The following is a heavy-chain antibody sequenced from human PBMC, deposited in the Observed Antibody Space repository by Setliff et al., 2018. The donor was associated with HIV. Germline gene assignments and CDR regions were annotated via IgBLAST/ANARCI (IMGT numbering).Heavy chain of an antibody. D-gene: IGHD2-15*01. J-gene: IGHJ1*01. CDR3: ARARRAGSGPKYFQH. CDR1: GDSISTDY. Sequence: SETLSLTCTVSGDSISTDYWTWIRQPPGKGLEWIGYIYNSASTSYNPSLKSRVTISVDTSKNQLSLRLSSVTAADTAVYYCARARRAGSGPKYFQHWGQGTLVTVSS. V-gene: IGHV4-59*12. CDR2: IYNSAST.